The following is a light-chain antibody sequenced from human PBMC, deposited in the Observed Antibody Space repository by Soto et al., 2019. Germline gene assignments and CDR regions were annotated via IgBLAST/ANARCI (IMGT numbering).Light chain of an antibody. CDR2: EVN. Sequence: QSALTQPPSASGSPGQSVTSSCTGTSNDVGGYNYVSWYQQHPGKAPKLIISEVNKRPSGVPDRFSGSKSDNTASLIVSGLQAEDEADYYCSSYAGSNNLVIFGGGTKLTVL. J-gene: IGLJ2*01. CDR3: SSYAGSNNLVI. V-gene: IGLV2-8*01. CDR1: SNDVGGYNY.